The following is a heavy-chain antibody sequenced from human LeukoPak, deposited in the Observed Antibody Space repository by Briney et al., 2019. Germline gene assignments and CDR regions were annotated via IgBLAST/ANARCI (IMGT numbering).Heavy chain of an antibody. Sequence: GGSLRLSCAASGFTFSDYEMNWVRQAPGKGLEWISYISSSGDTIYYADSVKGRFTISRDNAKNSLYLQMNSLRAEDTAVYYCARGRGLPGPLDYWGQGTLVTVSS. D-gene: IGHD3-10*01. CDR2: ISSSGDTI. CDR1: GFTFSDYE. V-gene: IGHV3-48*03. J-gene: IGHJ4*02. CDR3: ARGRGLPGPLDY.